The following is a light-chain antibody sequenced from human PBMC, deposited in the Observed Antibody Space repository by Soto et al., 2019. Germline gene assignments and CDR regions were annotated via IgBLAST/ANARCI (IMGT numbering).Light chain of an antibody. CDR1: QAVNTR. CDR2: LTS. V-gene: IGKV3D-11*01. CDR3: HQRQSWPRT. J-gene: IGKJ1*01. Sequence: EIVLPQSPATLSSFPGESATLSCRASQAVNTRLAWYQHKPGQAPRLLIYLTSNRAAGIPARFSGSGSETDFTLTISDVEPEDFAVYYCHQRQSWPRTFGQGTKVDIK.